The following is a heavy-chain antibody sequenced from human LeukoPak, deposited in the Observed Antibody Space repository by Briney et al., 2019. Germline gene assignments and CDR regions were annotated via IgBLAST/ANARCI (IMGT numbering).Heavy chain of an antibody. Sequence: GGSLRLSCAASGFTFSSYWMSWVRQAPGKGLEWVANIKQDGGEKYYVDSVKGRFTISRDNAKNSLHLQMNSLRAEDTALYYWARVGYTGIISSPHDAFDIWGQGTMVTVSS. CDR2: IKQDGGEK. V-gene: IGHV3-7*01. D-gene: IGHD5-18*01. CDR3: ARVGYTGIISSPHDAFDI. J-gene: IGHJ3*02. CDR1: GFTFSSYW.